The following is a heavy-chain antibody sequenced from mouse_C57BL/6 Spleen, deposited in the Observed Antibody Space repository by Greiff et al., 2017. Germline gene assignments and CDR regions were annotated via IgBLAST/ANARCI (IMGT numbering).Heavy chain of an antibody. V-gene: IGHV1-54*01. CDR1: GYAFTNYL. J-gene: IGHJ3*01. CDR2: INPGSGGT. CDR3: ARGGFAY. Sequence: QVQLQQSGAELVRPGTSVKVSCKASGYAFTNYLIEWVKQRPGQGLEWIGVINPGSGGTNYNEKFKGKATLTADKSSSTAYMQLSSLTSEDSAVYFCARGGFAYWGQETLVTVSA.